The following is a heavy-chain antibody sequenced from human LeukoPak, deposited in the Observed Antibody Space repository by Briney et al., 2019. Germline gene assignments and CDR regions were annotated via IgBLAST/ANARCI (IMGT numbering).Heavy chain of an antibody. Sequence: GGSLRLSCAASGFSFSKYWVHWVRQGPGKGLAYVSGIRGDGRFTSYADSVKGRFTISRDNAKNTLYLQMSSLRVEDTAAYYCATERFDGFDMWGQGTMVTVSS. J-gene: IGHJ3*02. D-gene: IGHD6-25*01. CDR2: IRGDGRFT. CDR1: GFSFSKYW. CDR3: ATERFDGFDM. V-gene: IGHV3-74*01.